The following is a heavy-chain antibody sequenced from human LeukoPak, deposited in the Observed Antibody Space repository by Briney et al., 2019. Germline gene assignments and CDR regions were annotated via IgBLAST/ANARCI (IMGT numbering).Heavy chain of an antibody. V-gene: IGHV1-2*02. J-gene: IGHJ5*02. CDR1: GYTFTGYY. Sequence: ASVKVSCKACGYTFTGYYMHALRQAPGQGRDWRGWINPNSSDTKYAQKFQGRITMTRDTSISTAYMELSRLRSDDTAVYYCARAPHPEVNWFDPWGQGTLVTVSS. CDR2: INPNSSDT. CDR3: ARAPHPEVNWFDP.